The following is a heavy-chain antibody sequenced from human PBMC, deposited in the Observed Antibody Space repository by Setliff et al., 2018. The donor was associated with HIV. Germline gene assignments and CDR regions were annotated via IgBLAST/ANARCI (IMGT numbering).Heavy chain of an antibody. CDR1: GGSIDSTSYY. CDR3: AREIYGGNSRPFDY. Sequence: SETLSLTCTVSGGSIDSTSYYWGWIRQPPGKGLEWIGSIYYNGNTNYNPSLKSRVTISVDTSKNQLSLKLSSVTAADTAVYYCAREIYGGNSRPFDYWGQGTLVTVSS. J-gene: IGHJ4*02. CDR2: IYYNGNT. D-gene: IGHD4-17*01. V-gene: IGHV4-39*07.